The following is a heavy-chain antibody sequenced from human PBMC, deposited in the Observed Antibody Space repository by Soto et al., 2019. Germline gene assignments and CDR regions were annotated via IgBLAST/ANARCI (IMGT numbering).Heavy chain of an antibody. Sequence: GESLKISCKGSGYSFTSYWIGWVRQMPGKGLEWMGIIYPGDSDTRYSPSFQGQVTISADKSISTAYLQWRSLKASDTAMYYCASYPRLGYCSGRSCYTSWGQGTLVTVSS. D-gene: IGHD2-15*01. J-gene: IGHJ4*02. CDR2: IYPGDSDT. CDR3: ASYPRLGYCSGRSCYTS. CDR1: GYSFTSYW. V-gene: IGHV5-51*01.